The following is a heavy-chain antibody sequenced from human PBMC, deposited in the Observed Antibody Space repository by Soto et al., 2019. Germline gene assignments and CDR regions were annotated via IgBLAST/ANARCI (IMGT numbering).Heavy chain of an antibody. CDR2: ISGSGGST. Sequence: EVQLLESGGGLVQPGGSLRLSCAASGFTFSSYAMSWVRQAPGKGLEWVSAISGSGGSTYYADSVKGRFTISRDNSKNTLYLQMNSLRAEDTAVYYCAIYGDYGVRASNWGQGTLVTVSS. V-gene: IGHV3-23*01. CDR3: AIYGDYGVRASN. D-gene: IGHD4-17*01. CDR1: GFTFSSYA. J-gene: IGHJ4*02.